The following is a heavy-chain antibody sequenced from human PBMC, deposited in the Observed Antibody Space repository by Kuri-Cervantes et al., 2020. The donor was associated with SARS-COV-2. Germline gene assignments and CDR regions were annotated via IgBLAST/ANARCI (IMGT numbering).Heavy chain of an antibody. Sequence: GESLKISCAASGFTFSSYSMNWVRQAPGKGLEWVSSISSSSSYIYYADSVKGRFTISRDNAKNSLYLQMNSLRAEDTAVYYCARYYDFWSGYTFDYWGHGNRVTVSS. CDR2: ISSSSSYI. CDR1: GFTFSSYS. J-gene: IGHJ4*01. V-gene: IGHV3-21*01. CDR3: ARYYDFWSGYTFDY. D-gene: IGHD3-3*01.